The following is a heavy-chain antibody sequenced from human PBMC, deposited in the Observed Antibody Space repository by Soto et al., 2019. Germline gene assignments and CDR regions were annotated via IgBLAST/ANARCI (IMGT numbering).Heavy chain of an antibody. CDR2: ISAYNGNT. J-gene: IGHJ5*02. CDR3: ARVWGCSSTSCYARGDNWFDP. V-gene: IGHV1-18*01. D-gene: IGHD2-2*01. CDR1: GYTFTSYG. Sequence: ASVKVSCTASGYTFTSYGISWVRQAPGQGLEWMGWISAYNGNTNYAQKLQGRVTMTTDTSTSTAYMELRSLRSDDTAVYYCARVWGCSSTSCYARGDNWFDPWGQGTLVTVSS.